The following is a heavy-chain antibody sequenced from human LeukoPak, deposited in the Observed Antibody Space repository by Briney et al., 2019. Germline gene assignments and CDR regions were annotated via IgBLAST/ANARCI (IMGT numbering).Heavy chain of an antibody. J-gene: IGHJ4*02. Sequence: GGSLRLSCAASGFTFSSYGMTWVRQAPGKGLEWVSAISGTGGSTYYADSVKGRFTISRDNAKNSLYLQMNSLRAEDTAVYYCAREPDSSSWWPDPVWGQGTLVTVSS. V-gene: IGHV3-23*01. CDR1: GFTFSSYG. CDR2: ISGTGGST. CDR3: AREPDSSSWWPDPV. D-gene: IGHD6-13*01.